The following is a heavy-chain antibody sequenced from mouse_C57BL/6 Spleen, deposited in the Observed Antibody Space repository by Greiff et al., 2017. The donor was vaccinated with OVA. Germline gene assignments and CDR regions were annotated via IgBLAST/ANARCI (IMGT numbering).Heavy chain of an antibody. CDR1: GYTFTSYW. Sequence: VQLQQPGAELVKPGASVKMSCKASGYTFTSYWITWVKQRPGQGLEWIGDIYPGSGSTNYNEKFKSKATLTVDTSSSTAYMQLSSLTSEDSAVYAVAKSYYDYVNAMDYWGKGTSVTVSS. CDR3: AKSYYDYVNAMDY. CDR2: IYPGSGST. V-gene: IGHV1-55*01. J-gene: IGHJ4*01. D-gene: IGHD2-4*01.